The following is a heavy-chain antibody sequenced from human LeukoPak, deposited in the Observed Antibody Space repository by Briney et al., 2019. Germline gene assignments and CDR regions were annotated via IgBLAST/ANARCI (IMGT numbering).Heavy chain of an antibody. J-gene: IGHJ4*02. D-gene: IGHD4-23*01. CDR3: AKALYGGNSWGYFDY. V-gene: IGHV3-30*02. CDR2: IRYDGSNK. CDR1: GFTFSSYG. Sequence: GGSLRLSCAASGFTFSSYGMHWVRQAPGKGLEWVAFIRYDGSNKYYADSVKGRFTISRDNSKSTLYLQMNSLRAEDTAVYYCAKALYGGNSWGYFDYWGQGTLVTVSS.